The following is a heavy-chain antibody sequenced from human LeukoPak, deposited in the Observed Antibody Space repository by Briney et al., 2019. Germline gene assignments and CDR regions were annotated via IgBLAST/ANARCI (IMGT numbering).Heavy chain of an antibody. J-gene: IGHJ4*02. CDR2: ISSSSNYI. CDR1: GFTFSSYS. CDR3: IAALWFGELVDY. D-gene: IGHD3-10*01. V-gene: IGHV3-21*03. Sequence: GGSLRLSCAASGFTFSSYSMNWVRQTPGKGLEWVSSISSSSNYIYYADSVKGRFTISRDNSKNTLYLQINSLKTEDTAVYYCIAALWFGELVDYWGQGTLVTVSS.